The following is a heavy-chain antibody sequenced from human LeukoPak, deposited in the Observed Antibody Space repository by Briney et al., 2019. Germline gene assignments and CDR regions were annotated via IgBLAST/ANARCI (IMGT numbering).Heavy chain of an antibody. J-gene: IGHJ6*02. D-gene: IGHD7-27*01. CDR3: ARLGTKRYYYYGMDV. V-gene: IGHV7-4-1*02. CDR2: INTNTGNP. CDR1: GYTFTSYA. Sequence: ASVKVSCKASGYTFTSYAMNRVRQAPGQGLEWMGWINTNTGNPTYAQGFTGRFVFSLDTSVSTAYLQISSLKAEDTAVYYCARLGTKRYYYYGMDVWGQGTTVTVSS.